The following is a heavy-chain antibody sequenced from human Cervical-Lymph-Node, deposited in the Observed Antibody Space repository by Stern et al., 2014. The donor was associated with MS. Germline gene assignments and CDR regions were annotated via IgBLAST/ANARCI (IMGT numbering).Heavy chain of an antibody. CDR1: GFTFSNYC. D-gene: IGHD6-13*01. Sequence: VQLVQSGGGVVQPGRSLRLSCAASGFTFSNYCMHWVRQAPGKGLEWVAVIWYDGSNKYYADSVKGRFTISRDNSKNTLYMQMNSLRAEDTAVYYCARTSSSWEDYDAFDIWGQGTMVTVSS. CDR3: ARTSSSWEDYDAFDI. V-gene: IGHV3-33*01. J-gene: IGHJ3*02. CDR2: IWYDGSNK.